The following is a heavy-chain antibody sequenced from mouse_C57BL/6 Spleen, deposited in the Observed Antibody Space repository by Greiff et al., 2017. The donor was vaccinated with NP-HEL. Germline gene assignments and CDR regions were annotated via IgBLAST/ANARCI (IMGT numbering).Heavy chain of an antibody. CDR3: VRQGGYLSMDY. CDR2: IRSKSNNYAT. Sequence: EVQVVESGGGLVQPKGSLKLSCAASGFSFNTYAMNWVRQAPGKGLEWVARIRSKSNNYATYYTDSVKDRFTISRDDSESMLYLQMNNLKTEDTAMYYCVRQGGYLSMDYWGQGTSVTVSS. D-gene: IGHD3-1*01. V-gene: IGHV10-1*01. J-gene: IGHJ4*01. CDR1: GFSFNTYA.